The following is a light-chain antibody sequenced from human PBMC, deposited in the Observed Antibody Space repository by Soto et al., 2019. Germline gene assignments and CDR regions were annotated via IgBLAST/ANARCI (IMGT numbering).Light chain of an antibody. V-gene: IGKV1-5*01. CDR2: DAY. CDR1: QSISSW. Sequence: DIQMTQSPSTLSASVGDRVTITCRASQSISSWLAWYQQKPGKAPKLLIYDAYSLERGVPTRFSGSGTGTEFTLTISSLQPDDFATYYCQEYNSYSGTFGQGTKVEIK. CDR3: QEYNSYSGT. J-gene: IGKJ1*01.